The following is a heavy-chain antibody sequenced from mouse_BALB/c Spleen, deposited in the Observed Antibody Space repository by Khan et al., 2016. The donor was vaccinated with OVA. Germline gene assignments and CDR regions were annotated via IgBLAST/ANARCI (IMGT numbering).Heavy chain of an antibody. CDR3: TILAYYYDSEVFAY. V-gene: IGHV5-6*01. CDR1: GFTFSTYG. Sequence: EVELVESGGDLVKPGGSLKLSCAASGFTFSTYGMSWVRQTPDKRLEWVATVSTGGSYTSYHDSVKGRFTISRDNATKTLYLQMSGLKSEDTAMFYCTILAYYYDSEVFAYWGQGTLVTVSA. D-gene: IGHD1-1*01. J-gene: IGHJ3*01. CDR2: VSTGGSYT.